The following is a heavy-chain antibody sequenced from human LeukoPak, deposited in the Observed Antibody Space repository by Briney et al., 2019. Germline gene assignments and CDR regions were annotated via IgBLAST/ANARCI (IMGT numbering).Heavy chain of an antibody. J-gene: IGHJ3*02. CDR3: ARRSVVVSAGDAFDI. V-gene: IGHV4-4*07. CDR2: IHNSGRT. CDR1: GDSIGTYY. D-gene: IGHD2-21*01. Sequence: SETLSLTFTVSGDSIGTYYWSWIWQPARKGLEWVGRIHNSGRTDYNSSLKSRVTMPLDTSKNQVSLKVTSVTAADTAMYYCARRSVVVSAGDAFDIWGQGTMVTVSS.